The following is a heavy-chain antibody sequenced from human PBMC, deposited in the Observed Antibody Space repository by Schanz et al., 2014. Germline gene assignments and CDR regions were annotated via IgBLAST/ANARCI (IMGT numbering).Heavy chain of an antibody. J-gene: IGHJ4*02. CDR1: GDSITSNRW. V-gene: IGHV4-4*02. Sequence: QVQLQESGPGLVKPSGTLSLTCAVSGDSITSNRWWSWVRQPPGKGLEWIGNIYSSGSTNYNPSLKRRVTISGDTSKNQFSLRLSSVTAADTAVYFCASLVPRGYYFDYWGQGTLVTVSS. CDR2: IYSSGST. D-gene: IGHD3-10*01. CDR3: ASLVPRGYYFDY.